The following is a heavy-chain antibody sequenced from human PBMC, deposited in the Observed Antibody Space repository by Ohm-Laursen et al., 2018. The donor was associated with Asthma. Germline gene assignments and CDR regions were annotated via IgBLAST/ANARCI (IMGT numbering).Heavy chain of an antibody. V-gene: IGHV3-21*01. J-gene: IGHJ4*02. Sequence: SLRLSCAASGYTFSRYSIHWVRQFPGKGLEWVASISTASSFIYYADSVRGRFTTSRDNARNSVYLQMNSLRAEDTAVYYCARDAGGGSSWFKYYFDYWGQGTLVTVSS. CDR2: ISTASSFI. CDR3: ARDAGGGSSWFKYYFDY. D-gene: IGHD6-13*01. CDR1: GYTFSRYS.